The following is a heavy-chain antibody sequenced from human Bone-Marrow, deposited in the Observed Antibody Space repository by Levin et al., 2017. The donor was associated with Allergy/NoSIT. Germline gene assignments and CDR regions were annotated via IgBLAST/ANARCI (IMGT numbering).Heavy chain of an antibody. CDR2: VSAYSGNT. Sequence: ASVKVSCKASGFTFTTYGLTWVRQAPGRGLEWMGWVSAYSGNTNYALNLQDRVTMTTDTATNTAYMELNSLRSDDTAIYYCAKGHFPYYYYGMDVCGRGTTVVVSS. CDR1: GFTFTTYG. CDR3: AKGHFPYYYYGMDV. J-gene: IGHJ6*02. V-gene: IGHV1-18*01.